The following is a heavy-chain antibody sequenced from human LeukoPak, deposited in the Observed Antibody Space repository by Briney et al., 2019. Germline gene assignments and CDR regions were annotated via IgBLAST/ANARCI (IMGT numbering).Heavy chain of an antibody. CDR2: INHSGST. V-gene: IGHV4-34*01. J-gene: IGHJ5*02. CDR1: GGSFSGYY. Sequence: SETLSLTCAVYGGSFSGYYWSWIRQPPGKGLEWIGEINHSGSTNYNPSLKSRVTISVDTSKNQFPLKLPSVTAADTAVFYCARLDIGDSGSPNWFDPWGQGTLVTVSS. D-gene: IGHD5-12*01. CDR3: ARLDIGDSGSPNWFDP.